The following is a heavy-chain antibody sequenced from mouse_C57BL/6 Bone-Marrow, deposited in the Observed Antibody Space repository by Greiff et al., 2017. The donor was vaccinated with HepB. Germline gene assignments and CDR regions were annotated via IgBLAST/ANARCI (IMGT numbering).Heavy chain of an antibody. J-gene: IGHJ4*01. V-gene: IGHV1-18*01. CDR3: ARSYGNYEGYYAMDY. CDR1: GYTFTDYN. D-gene: IGHD2-10*02. CDR2: INPNNGGT. Sequence: EVKLMESGPELVKPGASVKIPCKASGYTFTDYNMDWVKQSHGKSLEWIGDINPNNGGTIYNQKFKGKATLTVDKSSSTAYMELRSLTSEDTAVYYCARSYGNYEGYYAMDYWGQGTSVTVSS.